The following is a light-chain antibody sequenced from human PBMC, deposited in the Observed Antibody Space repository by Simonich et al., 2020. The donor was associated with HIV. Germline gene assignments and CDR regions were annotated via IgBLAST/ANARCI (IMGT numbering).Light chain of an antibody. V-gene: IGKV3-11*01. CDR1: QSVSSN. CDR3: QQRSNWPTFT. CDR2: DVS. J-gene: IGKJ3*01. Sequence: EIVMTQSPATLSVSPGERATLSCRASQSVSSNLAWYRQRPGQAPRLLIHDVSNRATGIPARFSGSGSGTDFTLTISSLESEDFAVYYCQQRSNWPTFTFGPGTKVDIK.